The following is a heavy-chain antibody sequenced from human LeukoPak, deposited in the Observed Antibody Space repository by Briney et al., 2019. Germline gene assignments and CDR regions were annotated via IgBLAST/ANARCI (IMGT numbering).Heavy chain of an antibody. CDR1: GCTFTGYY. CDR2: INPNSGGT. V-gene: IGHV1-2*02. D-gene: IGHD3-22*01. Sequence: ASVKVSCKASGCTFTGYYMHWVRQAPGQGLEWMGWINPNSGGTNYAQKFQGRDTMTRDTSISTAYMELSRLRSDDTAVYYCARARYDSSGYYGYWGQGTLVTVSS. J-gene: IGHJ4*02. CDR3: ARARYDSSGYYGY.